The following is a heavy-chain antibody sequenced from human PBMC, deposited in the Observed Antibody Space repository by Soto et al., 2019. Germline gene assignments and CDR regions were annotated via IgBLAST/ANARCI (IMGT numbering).Heavy chain of an antibody. CDR3: ATDPTTVTLDYYSGMDV. V-gene: IGHV1-2*02. Sequence: VQLVQSGAEVKKPGASVKVSCKASGYTFTDYYMHWVRQAPGQGLEWMGWINPNSGGTNYAQIFQGRVTMTRDTSISPTYMELSGLRSDDTAVYYCATDPTTVTLDYYSGMDVWGQGTTVTVSS. CDR1: GYTFTDYY. D-gene: IGHD4-17*01. CDR2: INPNSGGT. J-gene: IGHJ6*02.